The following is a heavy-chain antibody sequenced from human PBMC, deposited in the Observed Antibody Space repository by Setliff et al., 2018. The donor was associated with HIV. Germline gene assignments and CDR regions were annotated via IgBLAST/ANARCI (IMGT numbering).Heavy chain of an antibody. CDR3: ASRHSSSFRAYFQH. D-gene: IGHD6-6*01. J-gene: IGHJ1*01. CDR2: IYFTGST. CDR1: GGSISSYY. Sequence: LSLTCTVSGGSISSYYWSWIRQPPGKGLEWIGYIYFTGSTNYNPSLKSRVTISLETSKNQFSLKLSSVTAADTAVYYCASRHSSSFRAYFQHWGQGTLVTVSS. V-gene: IGHV4-59*08.